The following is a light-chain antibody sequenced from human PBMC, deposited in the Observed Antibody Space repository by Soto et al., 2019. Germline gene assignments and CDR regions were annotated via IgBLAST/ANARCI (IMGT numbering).Light chain of an antibody. CDR1: QSLRSY. CDR2: GAS. Sequence: EVVLTQSPGTLSLSPGDRAALSCRASQSLRSYLAWYQQKPGQAPRLLIYGASTRLTGIPDRFIGSGYGTDFTLTISRLEPEDFEVYYCQQYDSSPRTFGQGTKVAIK. V-gene: IGKV3-20*01. J-gene: IGKJ1*01. CDR3: QQYDSSPRT.